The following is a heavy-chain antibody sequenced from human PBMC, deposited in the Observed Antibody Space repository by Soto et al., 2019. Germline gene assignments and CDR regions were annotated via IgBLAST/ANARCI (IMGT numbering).Heavy chain of an antibody. J-gene: IGHJ4*02. CDR2: ISSTSSYI. D-gene: IGHD2-15*01. Sequence: EVQLVESGGGLVKPGGSLRLSCAASGFTFSSYTMTWVRQAPGKGLEWVSFISSTSSYIYYADSVKGRFTISRDNAKNSLYRQMNSLRAEDTAVYYCATTHIGGVAVADYWGQGSLVTVSS. CDR1: GFTFSSYT. V-gene: IGHV3-21*01. CDR3: ATTHIGGVAVADY.